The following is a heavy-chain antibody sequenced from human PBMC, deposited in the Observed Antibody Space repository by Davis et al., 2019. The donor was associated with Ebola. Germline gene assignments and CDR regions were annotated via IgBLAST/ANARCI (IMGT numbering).Heavy chain of an antibody. D-gene: IGHD6-25*01. J-gene: IGHJ4*02. CDR2: IRYDGSNK. CDR1: GFTFSSYG. Sequence: GESLKISCAASGFTFSSYGMHWARQAPGKGLEWVAFIRYDGSNKYYADSVKGRFTISRDNSKNTLYLQMNSLRAEDTAVYYCAKDLGSRASGADYWGQGTLVTVSS. CDR3: AKDLGSRASGADY. V-gene: IGHV3-30*02.